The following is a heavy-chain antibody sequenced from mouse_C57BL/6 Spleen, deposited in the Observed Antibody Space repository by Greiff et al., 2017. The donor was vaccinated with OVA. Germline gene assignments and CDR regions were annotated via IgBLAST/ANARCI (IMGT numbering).Heavy chain of an antibody. V-gene: IGHV1-15*01. CDR1: GYTFTDYE. CDR2: IDPETGGT. J-gene: IGHJ2*01. D-gene: IGHD1-2*01. CDR3: TREATAYYFDY. Sequence: QVQLQQSGAELVRPGASVTLSCKASGYTFTDYEMHWVKQTPVHGLEWIGAIDPETGGTAYNQKFKGKAILTADKSSSTAYMELRSLTSEDSAVYYCTREATAYYFDYWGQGTTLTVSS.